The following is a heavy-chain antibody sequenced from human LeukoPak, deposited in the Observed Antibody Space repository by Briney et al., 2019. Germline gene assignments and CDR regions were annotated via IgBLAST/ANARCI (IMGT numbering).Heavy chain of an antibody. Sequence: SETLSLTCTVSGYSISSIHCWGWIRQPPGKGLEWIGSICQSGSTYYSPSLKSRVILSLGTSKNQFSLRLSSVTAADTAVYYCARITDLVRAHWYFDLWGRGTLVTVSS. V-gene: IGHV4-38-2*02. CDR3: ARITDLVRAHWYFDL. CDR1: GYSISSIHC. J-gene: IGHJ2*01. D-gene: IGHD3-10*01. CDR2: ICQSGST.